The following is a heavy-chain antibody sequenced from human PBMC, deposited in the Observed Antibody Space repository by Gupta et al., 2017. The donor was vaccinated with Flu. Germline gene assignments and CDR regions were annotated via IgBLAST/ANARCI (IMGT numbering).Heavy chain of an antibody. V-gene: IGHV3-23*01. CDR3: GKDEYCSSSACFDTDHYYYLDV. J-gene: IGHJ6*03. D-gene: IGHD2-2*01. CDR2: ISGSGGTT. CDR1: GFPFSTYA. Sequence: EVQLLESGGGWVQPGGSLRLVCAASGFPFSTYAMSCVRQAPGKGLEWVSTISGSGGTTYYADSVKGRFTISRDNSKNTLYLQMNSLRVEDTAVFYCGKDEYCSSSACFDTDHYYYLDVWGEGTTVTVSS.